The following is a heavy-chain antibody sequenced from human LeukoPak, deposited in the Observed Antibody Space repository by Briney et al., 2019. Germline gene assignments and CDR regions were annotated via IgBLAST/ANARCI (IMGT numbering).Heavy chain of an antibody. CDR1: GYTFTGYY. CDR2: INPGGGST. Sequence: ASVKVSCKASGYTFTGYYMHWVRQAPGQGLEWMGIINPGGGSTTYAEKFQGRVTMTWDTSTSTVYMELSSLKSADTAIYYCAKDRGYNGSGRGFDYWGQGTLITVSS. D-gene: IGHD3-10*01. J-gene: IGHJ4*02. CDR3: AKDRGYNGSGRGFDY. V-gene: IGHV1-46*01.